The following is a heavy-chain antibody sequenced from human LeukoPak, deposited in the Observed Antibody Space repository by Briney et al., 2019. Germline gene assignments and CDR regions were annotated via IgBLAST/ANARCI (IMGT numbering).Heavy chain of an antibody. V-gene: IGHV4-39*01. CDR1: GGSISSSSYY. J-gene: IGHJ4*02. Sequence: SETLSLTCTVSGGSISSSSYYWGWIRQPPGKGLEWRGSIYYSGSTYYNPSLKSRVTISVDTSKNQFSLKLSSVTAADTAVYYCASQIITMIVVVDYWGQGTLVTVSS. D-gene: IGHD3-22*01. CDR3: ASQIITMIVVVDY. CDR2: IYYSGST.